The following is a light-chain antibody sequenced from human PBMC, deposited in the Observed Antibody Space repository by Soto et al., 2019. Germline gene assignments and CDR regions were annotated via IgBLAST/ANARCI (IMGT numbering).Light chain of an antibody. Sequence: SYELTQPPSVSVSPGQTARITCSGDALPQQYAFWYQQKPGQAPVLVMCKDSERPSGIPERFSGSNSGTIATLTITAVQAEDVAVYYFYSTDNSGTYRVFGGGTKLTVL. CDR3: YSTDNSGTYRV. CDR1: ALPQQY. V-gene: IGLV3-25*03. J-gene: IGLJ2*01. CDR2: KDS.